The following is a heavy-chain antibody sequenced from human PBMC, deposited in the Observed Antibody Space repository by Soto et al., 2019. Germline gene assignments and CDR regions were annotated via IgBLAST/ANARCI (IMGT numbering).Heavy chain of an antibody. CDR1: GFTFSSYG. J-gene: IGHJ6*02. D-gene: IGHD2-15*01. Sequence: PGGSLRLSCAASGFTFSSYGMHWVRQAPGKGLEWVAVIWYDGSNKYYADSVKGRFTISRDNSKNTLYLQMNSLRAEDTAVYYCARWLYCRGGRCYSDRYYYGMDVWGQGTTVTVSS. CDR2: IWYDGSNK. CDR3: ARWLYCRGGRCYSDRYYYGMDV. V-gene: IGHV3-33*01.